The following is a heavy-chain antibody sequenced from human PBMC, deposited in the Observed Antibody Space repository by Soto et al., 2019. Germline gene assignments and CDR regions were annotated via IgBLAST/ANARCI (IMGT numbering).Heavy chain of an antibody. Sequence: EVQLVESGGGLVQPGGSLRLSCAASGFTFSSYWMHWVRQAPGKGLVWVSRINSDGSSTSYADSVKGRFTISRDNAKNTLYLQMNSLRAEDTAVYYGARTATGYDAFDIWGQGTMVTVSS. V-gene: IGHV3-74*01. J-gene: IGHJ3*02. CDR2: INSDGSST. CDR3: ARTATGYDAFDI. D-gene: IGHD3-9*01. CDR1: GFTFSSYW.